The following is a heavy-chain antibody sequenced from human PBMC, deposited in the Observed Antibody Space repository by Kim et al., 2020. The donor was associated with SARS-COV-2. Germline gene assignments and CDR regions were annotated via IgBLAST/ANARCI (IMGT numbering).Heavy chain of an antibody. Sequence: GESLKISCKGSGYSFTSYWIGWVRQMPGKGLEWMGIIYPGDSDTRYSPSFQGQVTTPADKSISTAYLQWSSLKAADTAMYYCARHHGSSGWVSFDYWGQGTLVTVSS. CDR1: GYSFTSYW. CDR2: IYPGDSDT. CDR3: ARHHGSSGWVSFDY. V-gene: IGHV5-51*01. D-gene: IGHD6-19*01. J-gene: IGHJ4*02.